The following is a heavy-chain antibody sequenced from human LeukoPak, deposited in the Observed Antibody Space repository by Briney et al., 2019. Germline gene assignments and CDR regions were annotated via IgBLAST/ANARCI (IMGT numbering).Heavy chain of an antibody. J-gene: IGHJ5*02. CDR2: IIPIFGTA. V-gene: IGHV1-69*05. CDR1: GYTFTSYG. Sequence: ASVKVSCKASGYTFTSYGISWVRQAPGQGLEWVGRIIPIFGTANYAQKFQGRVTITTDESTSTAYMELSSLRSEDTAVYYCARDDSSGYYTPLSSWGQGTLVTVSS. D-gene: IGHD3-22*01. CDR3: ARDDSSGYYTPLSS.